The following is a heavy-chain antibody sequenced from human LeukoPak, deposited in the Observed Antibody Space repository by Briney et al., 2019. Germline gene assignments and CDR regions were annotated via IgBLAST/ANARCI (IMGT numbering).Heavy chain of an antibody. CDR1: GFTFSSYW. CDR2: IKQDGSEK. J-gene: IGHJ4*02. D-gene: IGHD2/OR15-2a*01. V-gene: IGHV3-7*01. CDR3: VRDNPRCCGVIPSNIDDY. Sequence: GGSLRLSCAASGFTFSSYWMSWVRQAPGKGLEWVANIKQDGSEKYYVDSVKGRFTISRDNAKNSLYLQMNSLRAEDTAVYYCVRDNPRCCGVIPSNIDDYWGQGTLVTVSS.